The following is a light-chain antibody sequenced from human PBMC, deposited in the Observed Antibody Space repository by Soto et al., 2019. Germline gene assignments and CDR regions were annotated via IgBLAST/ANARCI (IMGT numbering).Light chain of an antibody. J-gene: IGKJ2*01. CDR1: QSVGSN. CDR3: QQYNRWHPYT. Sequence: EIVMTQSPATLSVSPGETATLSCRASQSVGSNLAWYQQKPGQAPRLLIYDASTRATGIPARFSGSGSETEFTLTISGLQSEDFAVYYCQQYNRWHPYTFGRGNKLEIK. V-gene: IGKV3-15*01. CDR2: DAS.